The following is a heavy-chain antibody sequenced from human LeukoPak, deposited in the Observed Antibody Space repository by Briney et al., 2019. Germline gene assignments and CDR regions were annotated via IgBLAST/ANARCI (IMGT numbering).Heavy chain of an antibody. CDR3: TVELRGYCSSTSCYSDWFDP. D-gene: IGHD2-2*02. CDR2: IKSKTDGGTP. V-gene: IGHV3-15*01. CDR1: GFTFNKAW. Sequence: TGGSLRFSCAASGFTFNKAWMSWVRQAPGKGREWVGRIKSKTDGGTPDYAARVTGRFTVSRDDSKNTLYLQMNSLKTEDTAVYYCTVELRGYCSSTSCYSDWFDPWGQGTLVTVSS. J-gene: IGHJ5*02.